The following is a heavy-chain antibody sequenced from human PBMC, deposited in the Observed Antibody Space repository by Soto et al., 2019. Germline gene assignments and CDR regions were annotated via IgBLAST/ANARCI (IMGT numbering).Heavy chain of an antibody. CDR1: GFTFSSYG. V-gene: IGHV3-33*01. D-gene: IGHD6-19*01. CDR2: IWYDGSNK. Sequence: QVQLVESGGGVVQPGRSLRLSCAASGFTFSSYGMHWVRQAPGKGLEWVAVIWYDGSNKYYADSVKGRFTISRDNSKNTLYLQMNSLRAEDTAVYYCARDCIAVAGTGYYGMDVWGQGTTVTVSS. CDR3: ARDCIAVAGTGYYGMDV. J-gene: IGHJ6*02.